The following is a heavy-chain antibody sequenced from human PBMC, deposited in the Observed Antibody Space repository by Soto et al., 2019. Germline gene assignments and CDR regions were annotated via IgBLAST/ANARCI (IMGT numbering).Heavy chain of an antibody. Sequence: EEQLVESGGGLVQPGESLRLSCGASGFTFSSFSMNWVRQAPGKGLQWVSYITRSSATVLYADSVKGRFTISRDNARNSLYLQMNSLRDEDTAVYYCARPGYGDYMEFDLWGQGPLVSVSS. D-gene: IGHD4-17*01. V-gene: IGHV3-48*02. J-gene: IGHJ4*02. CDR2: ITRSSATV. CDR1: GFTFSSFS. CDR3: ARPGYGDYMEFDL.